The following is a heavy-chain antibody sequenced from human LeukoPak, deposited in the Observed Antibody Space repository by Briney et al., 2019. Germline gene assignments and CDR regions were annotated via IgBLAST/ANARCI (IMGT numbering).Heavy chain of an antibody. CDR1: GGSFSGYY. CDR2: INHSGST. CDR3: ARGQYTGYPTH. J-gene: IGHJ4*02. Sequence: SEILSLTCAVYGGSFSGYYWSWIRQPPGKGLEWIGEINHSGSTNYNPSLKSRVSVSVDTSKNQFSLKLSSVTAADTAVYYCARGQYTGYPTHWGQGTLVTVSS. D-gene: IGHD5-12*01. V-gene: IGHV4-34*01.